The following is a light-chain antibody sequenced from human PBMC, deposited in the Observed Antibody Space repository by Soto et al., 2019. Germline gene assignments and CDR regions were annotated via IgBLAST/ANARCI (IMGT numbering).Light chain of an antibody. Sequence: QSVLTQPPSVSAAPGQKVTISCCGGSSNIGNYYVSWYQQLPGVAPKLLIFASDKRPSGIPDRFSGSQSGASGTLDITGLQTGDEADYYCGSWDGSLNTYVFGTGTKLT. J-gene: IGLJ1*01. CDR3: GSWDGSLNTYV. CDR2: ASD. V-gene: IGLV1-51*01. CDR1: SSNIGNYY.